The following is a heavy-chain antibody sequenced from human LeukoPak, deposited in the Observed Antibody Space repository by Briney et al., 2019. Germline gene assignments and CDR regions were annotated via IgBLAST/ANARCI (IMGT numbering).Heavy chain of an antibody. CDR1: GGSISGYYWT. Sequence: TLSLTCTVSGGSISGYYWTWIRQSPGKALEWLALIYWDDHKRYSPSLKSRLTITKNTSKNQVDLTMTNKDPVDTATYCCVHNFGWSGYYLGSRSLVFDIWGQETRVSVS. CDR2: IYWDDHK. CDR3: VHNFGWSGYYLGSRSLVFDI. V-gene: IGHV2-5*02. J-gene: IGHJ3*02. D-gene: IGHD3-3*01.